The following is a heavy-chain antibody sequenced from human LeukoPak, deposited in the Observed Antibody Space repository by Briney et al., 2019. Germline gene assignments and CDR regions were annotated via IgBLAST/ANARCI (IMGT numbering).Heavy chain of an antibody. V-gene: IGHV3-23*01. D-gene: IGHD3-22*01. CDR1: GFTFSSYA. CDR3: AKITSSYYYDSSGYYGAFDI. CDR2: ISGSGGST. J-gene: IGHJ3*02. Sequence: GGSLRLSCAASGFTFSSYAMSWVRQAPGKGLEWVPAISGSGGSTYYADSVKGRFTISRDNSKNTLYLQMNSLRAEDTAVYYCAKITSSYYYDSSGYYGAFDIWGQGTMVTVSS.